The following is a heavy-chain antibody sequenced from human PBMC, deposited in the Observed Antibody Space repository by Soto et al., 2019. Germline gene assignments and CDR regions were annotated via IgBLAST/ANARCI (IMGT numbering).Heavy chain of an antibody. J-gene: IGHJ4*02. CDR1: GFTFSSYG. CDR3: AREGGVGYFDY. V-gene: IGHV3-30*03. D-gene: IGHD1-26*01. Sequence: QVQLVESGGGVVQPGRSLRLSCAASGFTFSSYGMHWVRQAPGKGLEWVAVISYDGSNKYYADSVKGRFTISRDNSKITLYLQMNSLRAEDTAVYYCAREGGVGYFDYWGQGTLVTVSS. CDR2: ISYDGSNK.